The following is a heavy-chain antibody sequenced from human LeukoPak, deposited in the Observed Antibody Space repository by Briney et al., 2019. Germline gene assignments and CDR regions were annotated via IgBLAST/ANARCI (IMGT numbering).Heavy chain of an antibody. V-gene: IGHV3-7*01. CDR3: AYHSSWYSAFDY. Sequence: GGSLRLSCVASGFTFSNYWMSWVRQAPGKGLEWVVNIKQDGSETYYVDSVKGRFTISRDNAKNSLYLQMNSLRAEDTAVYYCAYHSSWYSAFDYWGQGTLVTVSS. CDR2: IKQDGSET. CDR1: GFTFSNYW. D-gene: IGHD6-13*01. J-gene: IGHJ4*02.